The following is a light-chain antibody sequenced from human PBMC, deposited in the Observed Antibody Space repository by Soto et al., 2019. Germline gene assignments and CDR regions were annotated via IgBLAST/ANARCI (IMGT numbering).Light chain of an antibody. V-gene: IGLV2-14*01. CDR1: SSDVGSYNY. J-gene: IGLJ1*01. Sequence: QSVLTQPASVSGSPGQSITISCTGTSSDVGSYNYVSWYQQHPGKAPKLMIYEVSDRPSGISSRFSGSKSGNTASLAITGLQAEDEADYYCQSYDTSLSGFYVFGTGTKLTVL. CDR3: QSYDTSLSGFYV. CDR2: EVS.